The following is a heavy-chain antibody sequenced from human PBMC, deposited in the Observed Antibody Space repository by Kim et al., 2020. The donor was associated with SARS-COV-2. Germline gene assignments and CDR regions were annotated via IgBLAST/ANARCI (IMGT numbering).Heavy chain of an antibody. CDR2: IYYSGST. V-gene: IGHV4-39*01. CDR1: GGSISSSDYY. CDR3: ARHLRNWYFDL. Sequence: SETLSLTCSVSGGSISSSDYYWGWIRQPPGKGLEWIATIYYSGSTNYNPSLKGRVTISVDTSKKQFSLRLSSVTAADAAVYYCARHLRNWYFDLWGRGTLVTVSS. J-gene: IGHJ2*01.